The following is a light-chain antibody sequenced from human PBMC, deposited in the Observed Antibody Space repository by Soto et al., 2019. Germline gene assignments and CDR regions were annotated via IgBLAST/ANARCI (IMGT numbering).Light chain of an antibody. V-gene: IGKV3-15*01. CDR2: EAS. CDR3: QQYSTWPRT. Sequence: EIEMTQSPDTLSASPGERASFSCRASQSMSDDVAWYQQKPHQPPRLLIYEASTRASGVPARFSGGGSGTEFTLTVSGLQSEDFAVYYCQQYSTWPRTFVQGTKVEVK. J-gene: IGKJ1*01. CDR1: QSMSDD.